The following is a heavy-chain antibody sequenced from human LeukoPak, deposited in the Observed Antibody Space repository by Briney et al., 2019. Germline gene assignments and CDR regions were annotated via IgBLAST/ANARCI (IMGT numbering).Heavy chain of an antibody. Sequence: SETLSLTCAAYGGTFSGYCMSWVRQPPGKGLEWIGEINHSGSTNYNPSLKSRVTISVDTSKNQFSLKLSSVTAADTAVYYCASGTRHTGSFRYWGQGTQVTVSS. CDR1: GGTFSGYC. CDR3: ASGTRHTGSFRY. J-gene: IGHJ4*02. V-gene: IGHV4-34*01. CDR2: INHSGST. D-gene: IGHD2-21*01.